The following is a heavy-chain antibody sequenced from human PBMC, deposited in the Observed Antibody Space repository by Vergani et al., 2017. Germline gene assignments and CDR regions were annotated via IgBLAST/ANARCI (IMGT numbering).Heavy chain of an antibody. D-gene: IGHD6-13*01. CDR1: GYSISSGYY. CDR3: ARHSRHSCSSSGPVGWFDP. V-gene: IGHV4-38-2*01. CDR2: IYHSGST. Sequence: QVQLQESGPGLVKPSETLSLTCAVSGYSISSGYYWGWLRQPPGKGLEWSGSIYHSGSTYYNPSLKSRVTISVDTSKNQFSLKLSSVTAADTAVYYCARHSRHSCSSSGPVGWFDPWGQGTLVTVSS. J-gene: IGHJ5*02.